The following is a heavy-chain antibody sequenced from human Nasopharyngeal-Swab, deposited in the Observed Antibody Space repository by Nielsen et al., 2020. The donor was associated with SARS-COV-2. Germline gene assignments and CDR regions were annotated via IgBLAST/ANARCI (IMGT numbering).Heavy chain of an antibody. V-gene: IGHV3-74*01. CDR3: ARETSDTGMYYFDS. J-gene: IGHJ4*02. D-gene: IGHD1-1*01. CDR1: GFTFSTYW. Sequence: GGSLRLSCAASGFTFSTYWMHWVRQVPGKGLVWVSRIHKDGKTTTYADSVKGRFTISRDNAKSTLYLQMNSLSAEDTAVYYCARETSDTGMYYFDSWGQGTLVAVSS. CDR2: IHKDGKTT.